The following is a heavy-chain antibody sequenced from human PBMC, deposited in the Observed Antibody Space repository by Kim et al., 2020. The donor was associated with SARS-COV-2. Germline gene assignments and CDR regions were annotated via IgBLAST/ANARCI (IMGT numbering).Heavy chain of an antibody. V-gene: IGHV3-21*01. CDR2: ISSSSSYI. CDR1: GFTFSSYS. CDR3: ARDLIVRSSSWYEHNYYYGMDV. Sequence: GGSLRLSCAASGFTFSSYSMNWVRQAPGKGLEWVSSISSSSSYIYYADSVKGRFTISRDNAKNSLYLQMNSLRAEDTAVYYCARDLIVRSSSWYEHNYYYGMDVWGQGTTVTVSS. D-gene: IGHD6-13*01. J-gene: IGHJ6*02.